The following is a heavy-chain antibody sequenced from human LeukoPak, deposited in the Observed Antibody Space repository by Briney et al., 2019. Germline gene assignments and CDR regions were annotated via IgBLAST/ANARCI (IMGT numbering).Heavy chain of an antibody. V-gene: IGHV3-23*01. J-gene: IGHJ4*02. Sequence: GGSLRLSCVVSGLTFSSYSMSWVRQAPGKGLEWVSGISASGGDTWYPDSVKGRFTISRDNSKNTLYLQMNSLRAEDTAVYYCVRGDYGDYTLFDYWGQGTLVTVSS. CDR1: GLTFSSYS. CDR3: VRGDYGDYTLFDY. CDR2: ISASGGDT. D-gene: IGHD4-17*01.